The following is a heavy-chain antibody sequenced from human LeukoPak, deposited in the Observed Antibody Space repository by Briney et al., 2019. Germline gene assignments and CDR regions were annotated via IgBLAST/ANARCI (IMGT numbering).Heavy chain of an antibody. Sequence: SETLSLTCTVSGGSMNNYYWNWIRQPPGKGLEWIGSIFYSGSTNYNPSLKSRVTISIDTSKNQFSLNLSSVTAADTAVYYCARDNIVVVAATKAYYFDYWGQGTLVTVSS. D-gene: IGHD2-15*01. CDR2: IFYSGST. J-gene: IGHJ4*02. V-gene: IGHV4-59*12. CDR3: ARDNIVVVAATKAYYFDY. CDR1: GGSMNNYY.